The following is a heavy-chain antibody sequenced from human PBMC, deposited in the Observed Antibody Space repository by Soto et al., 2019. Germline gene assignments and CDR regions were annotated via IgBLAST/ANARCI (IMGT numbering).Heavy chain of an antibody. CDR2: INPNSGGT. J-gene: IGHJ4*02. Sequence: GASVKVSCKASGYTFTGYYMHWVRQAPGQGLEWMGWINPNSGGTNYAQKHQGWVTMTRDTSISTAYMELSRLRSDDTALYYCARVPHYRDYFDYWGQGTLFTVSS. D-gene: IGHD3-10*01. V-gene: IGHV1-2*04. CDR3: ARVPHYRDYFDY. CDR1: GYTFTGYY.